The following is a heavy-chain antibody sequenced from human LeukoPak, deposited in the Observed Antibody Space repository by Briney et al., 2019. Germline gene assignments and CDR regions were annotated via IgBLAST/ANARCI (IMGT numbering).Heavy chain of an antibody. V-gene: IGHV6-1*01. D-gene: IGHD3-10*01. CDR1: GDSVPSNSAA. Sequence: SQTLSPTCAISGDSVPSNSAAWNWIRQSPSRGLEWLGRTYYRSKWFSYYAASVRSRITINPDTFKNQFSLQLKSVTPEDTAVYYCARMVGLVSDYWGQGTRVTVSS. J-gene: IGHJ4*02. CDR3: ARMVGLVSDY. CDR2: TYYRSKWFS.